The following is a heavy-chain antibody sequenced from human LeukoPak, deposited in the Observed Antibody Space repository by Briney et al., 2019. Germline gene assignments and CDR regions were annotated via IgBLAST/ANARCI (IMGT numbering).Heavy chain of an antibody. D-gene: IGHD1-26*01. J-gene: IGHJ6*03. CDR3: ATDGIGELHYYYMDV. CDR2: INAGNGNT. V-gene: IGHV1-3*01. CDR1: GYTFTSYA. Sequence: ASVKVSCKASGYTFTSYAMHWVRQAPGQRLEWMGWINAGNGNTKYSQKFQGRVTITRDTSASTAYMELSSLRSEDTAVYYCATDGIGELHYYYMDVWGKGTTVTVSS.